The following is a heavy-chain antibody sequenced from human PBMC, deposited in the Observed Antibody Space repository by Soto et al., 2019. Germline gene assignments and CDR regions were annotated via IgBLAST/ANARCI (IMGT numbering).Heavy chain of an antibody. CDR2: INIDGRST. Sequence: EVLLVESGGGVVQPGGSLRLSCAASGFTLNNYWMHWVRQAPGKGLEWVSRINIDGRSTTYAASVKGRFSISRDDAKNTLFLQMNSLRAEDTAVYYCARDWRSNRWYYFDSWGQGTLVTVSS. V-gene: IGHV3-74*01. D-gene: IGHD2-2*01. CDR3: ARDWRSNRWYYFDS. CDR1: GFTLNNYW. J-gene: IGHJ5*01.